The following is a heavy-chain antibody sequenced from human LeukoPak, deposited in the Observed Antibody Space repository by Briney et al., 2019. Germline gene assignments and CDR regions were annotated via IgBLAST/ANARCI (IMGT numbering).Heavy chain of an antibody. J-gene: IGHJ6*03. CDR3: ARHRFRGMYSSSRRGYYYYMDV. CDR2: IYPGDSDT. D-gene: IGHD6-6*01. CDR1: GYSFTSYW. V-gene: IGHV5-51*01. Sequence: GASLQISCEGSGYSFTSYWIGWVRQLPGKGLEWMGSIYPGDSDTRYSPSFQGQVTISADKSISTACLQWSSLKASDTAMYYCARHRFRGMYSSSRRGYYYYMDVWGKGTTVTVSS.